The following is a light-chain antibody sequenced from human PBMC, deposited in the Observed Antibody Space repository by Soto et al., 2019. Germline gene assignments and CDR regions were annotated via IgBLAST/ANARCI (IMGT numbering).Light chain of an antibody. CDR2: EVS. V-gene: IGLV2-8*01. Sequence: QSALTQPPSASGSPGQSVTISCTGTSSDVGGYNYVSWYQQHPGEAPKLMIYEVSKRPSGVPDRFSGSKSGNTASLTVSGLQAEYEADLYCSSYAGGNNYVFGTGTKLTVL. J-gene: IGLJ1*01. CDR1: SSDVGGYNY. CDR3: SSYAGGNNYV.